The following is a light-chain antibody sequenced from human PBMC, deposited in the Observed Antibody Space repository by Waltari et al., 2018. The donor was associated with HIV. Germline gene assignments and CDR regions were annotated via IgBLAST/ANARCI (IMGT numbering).Light chain of an antibody. CDR3: SSYTSSSVA. Sequence: QSALTQPASVPGSPGQSITIPCTGTSSDVGGYNYVSWYQQHPGKAPKLMIYDVSNRPSGVSNRFSGSKSGNTASLTISGLQAEDEADYYCSSYTSSSVAFGGGTKLTVL. V-gene: IGLV2-14*03. J-gene: IGLJ2*01. CDR1: SSDVGGYNY. CDR2: DVS.